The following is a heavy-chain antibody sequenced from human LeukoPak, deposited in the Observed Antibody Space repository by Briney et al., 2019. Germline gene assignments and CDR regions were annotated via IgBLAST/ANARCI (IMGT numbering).Heavy chain of an antibody. CDR1: GGSISSGGYS. CDR3: ARKPARWDHFFDY. D-gene: IGHD1-26*01. V-gene: IGHV4-61*03. Sequence: PSETLSLTCAVSGGSISSGGYSWNWIRQPPGKGLEWLGYISYGGTTNYNPSLKSRITISADTSKSHFSLKLSFVTAADTALYFCARKPARWDHFFDYWGQGTLVTVSS. CDR2: ISYGGTT. J-gene: IGHJ4*02.